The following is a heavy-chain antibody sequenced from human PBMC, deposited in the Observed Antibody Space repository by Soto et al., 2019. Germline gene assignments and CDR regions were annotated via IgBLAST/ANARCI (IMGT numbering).Heavy chain of an antibody. J-gene: IGHJ4*02. CDR2: IYRTGST. Sequence: SETLSLTCAVSGGSFTSNNWWTWVRQPPGRGLEWIGEIYRTGSTNYNPSLKSRVTISLDKSEKQISLKVTSLTAADTAVYYCASRDPGTSVDYWGQGTLVTVSS. V-gene: IGHV4-4*02. D-gene: IGHD1-7*01. CDR1: GGSFTSNNW. CDR3: ASRDPGTSVDY.